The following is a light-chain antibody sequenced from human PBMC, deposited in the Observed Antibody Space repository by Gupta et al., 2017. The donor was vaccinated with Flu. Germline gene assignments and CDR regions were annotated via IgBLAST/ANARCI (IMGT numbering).Light chain of an antibody. CDR3: QQRVIWPPVT. J-gene: IGKJ5*01. CDR1: QTVSTY. Sequence: ATLSLSPGERATLSCRASQTVSTYLIWYQQKPGQAPRLLIYDASYRAPGIPARFIGTGSGTDFTLTITNREPEDSAIYYCQQRVIWPPVTFGQGTRLEIK. V-gene: IGKV3-11*01. CDR2: DAS.